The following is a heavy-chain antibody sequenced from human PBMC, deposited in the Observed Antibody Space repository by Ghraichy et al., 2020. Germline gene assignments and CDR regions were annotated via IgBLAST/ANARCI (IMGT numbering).Heavy chain of an antibody. V-gene: IGHV3-23*01. CDR3: AKTGHSGWFYDY. CDR2: ITWNSAST. D-gene: IGHD6-19*01. Sequence: LSLTCAASGFTFSGYAMSWVRQAPGKGLEWVSTITWNSASTRYADSVKGRSTISRDNYKNAVYLQVTSLREDDAAVYFCAKTGHSGWFYDYWGRGTLVTVCS. J-gene: IGHJ4*02. CDR1: GFTFSGYA.